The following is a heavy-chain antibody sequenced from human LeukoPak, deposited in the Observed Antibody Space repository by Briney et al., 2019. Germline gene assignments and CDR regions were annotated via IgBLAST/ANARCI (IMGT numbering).Heavy chain of an antibody. V-gene: IGHV3-74*01. D-gene: IGHD3-10*01. J-gene: IGHJ4*02. CDR1: GFTISSYW. CDR3: ARDRGGLPPSLDY. Sequence: GGSLRLSCAASGFTISSYWMHWVRQGPGKGLVWVSRSNSDGSITSYADSVKGRFTISRDNAKNSLYLQMNSLRDEDTAVYYCARDRGGLPPSLDYWGQGTLVTVSS. CDR2: SNSDGSIT.